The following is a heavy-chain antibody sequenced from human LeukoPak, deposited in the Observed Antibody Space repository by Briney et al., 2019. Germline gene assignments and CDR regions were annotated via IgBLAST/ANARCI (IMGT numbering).Heavy chain of an antibody. V-gene: IGHV4-59*01. Sequence: NRVTISVDTSKNEFSLKLSSATAADTAVYYCARVMGDGYKRAFDYWGQGTLVTVSS. D-gene: IGHD5-24*01. CDR3: ARVMGDGYKRAFDY. J-gene: IGHJ4*02.